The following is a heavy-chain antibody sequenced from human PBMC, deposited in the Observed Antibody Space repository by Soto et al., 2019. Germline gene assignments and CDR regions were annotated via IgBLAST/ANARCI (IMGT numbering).Heavy chain of an antibody. J-gene: IGHJ4*02. D-gene: IGHD5-12*01. CDR1: GGTFAISV. V-gene: IGHV1-69*12. CDR3: ARDLDSGYEPGDY. Sequence: QVQLVQSGAELKKPGSSVKVSCKASGGTFAISVFNWVRQAPGQGLEWMGGIISIFGTPNYSQKFLGRVTITADESTSTGYMELSNLKSDDTAIYYCARDLDSGYEPGDYWGQGTQVTVSS. CDR2: IISIFGTP.